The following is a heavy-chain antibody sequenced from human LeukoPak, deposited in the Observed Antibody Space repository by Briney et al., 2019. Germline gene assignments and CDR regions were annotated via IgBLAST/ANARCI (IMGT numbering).Heavy chain of an antibody. D-gene: IGHD2-15*01. Sequence: PGGSLRLSCAASGFTFSSYAMSWVRQAPGKSLEWVSGISGSGDATWYADSVKGRFTISRDNSKNTVNLQMNSLRPEDTAVYYCAKCSGSSCFASGAFDYWGQGTLVTVSS. V-gene: IGHV3-23*01. CDR3: AKCSGSSCFASGAFDY. CDR2: ISGSGDAT. CDR1: GFTFSSYA. J-gene: IGHJ4*02.